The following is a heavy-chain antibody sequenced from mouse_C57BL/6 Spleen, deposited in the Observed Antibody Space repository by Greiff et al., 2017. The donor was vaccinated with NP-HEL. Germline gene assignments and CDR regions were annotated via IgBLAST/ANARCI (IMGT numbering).Heavy chain of an antibody. CDR1: GYTFTSYW. Sequence: QVQLKQSGAELVMPGASVKLSCKASGYTFTSYWMHWVKQRPGQGLEWIGEIDPSDSYTNYNQKFKGKSTLTVDKSSSTAYMQLSSLTSEDSAVYYCARNYGSSYPYYYAMDYWGQGTSVTVSS. J-gene: IGHJ4*01. V-gene: IGHV1-69*01. D-gene: IGHD1-1*01. CDR3: ARNYGSSYPYYYAMDY. CDR2: IDPSDSYT.